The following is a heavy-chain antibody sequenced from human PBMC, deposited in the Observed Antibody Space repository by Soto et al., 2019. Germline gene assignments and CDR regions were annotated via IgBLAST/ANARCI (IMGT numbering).Heavy chain of an antibody. J-gene: IGHJ4*02. D-gene: IGHD3-16*02. CDR3: ARTNYDYIWGSYRFDY. Sequence: TLSLTCTVSGGSITSGDYYWSWIRRPPGKGLEWIGYISYSGTTYYNPSLKSRVTISADTSKHKFSLKLTSVTAADTAVYYCARTNYDYIWGSYRFDYWGQGTLVSVSS. V-gene: IGHV4-30-4*01. CDR2: ISYSGTT. CDR1: GGSITSGDYY.